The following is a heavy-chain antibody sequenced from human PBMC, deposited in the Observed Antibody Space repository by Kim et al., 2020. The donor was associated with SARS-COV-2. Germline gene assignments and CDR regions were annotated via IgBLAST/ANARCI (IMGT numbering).Heavy chain of an antibody. J-gene: IGHJ4*02. CDR3: AKELWGFAY. D-gene: IGHD2-21*01. CDR2: T. Sequence: TSYASSVEGRFTISSDNSKIALYLQMNGLRAEDTAVYYCAKELWGFAYWGQGTLVTVSS. V-gene: IGHV3-23*01.